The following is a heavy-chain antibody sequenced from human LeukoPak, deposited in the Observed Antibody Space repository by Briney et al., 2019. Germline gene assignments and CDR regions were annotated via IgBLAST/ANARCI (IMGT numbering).Heavy chain of an antibody. Sequence: ASVKVSCKASGYTFTSYYMHWVRQATGQGLEWMGWMNPNSGNTGYAQKFQGRVTITRNTSISTAYMELSSLRSEDTAVYYCARVRLNGRYFDYWGQGALVTVSS. CDR1: GYTFTSYY. V-gene: IGHV1-8*03. D-gene: IGHD2-8*01. J-gene: IGHJ4*02. CDR3: ARVRLNGRYFDY. CDR2: MNPNSGNT.